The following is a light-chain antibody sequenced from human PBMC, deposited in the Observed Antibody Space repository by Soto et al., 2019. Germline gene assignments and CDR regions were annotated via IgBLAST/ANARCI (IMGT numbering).Light chain of an antibody. Sequence: QSALTQPRSASGSPGQSVTISCTGTSNDFGGYNYVSWYQQHPGKAPKLIIFEVSERPSGVPDRFSGSKSGSTASLTVSGLQAEDEADYYCSSYAGSNYVFGTGTKLTVL. CDR3: SSYAGSNYV. J-gene: IGLJ1*01. CDR1: SNDFGGYNY. CDR2: EVS. V-gene: IGLV2-8*01.